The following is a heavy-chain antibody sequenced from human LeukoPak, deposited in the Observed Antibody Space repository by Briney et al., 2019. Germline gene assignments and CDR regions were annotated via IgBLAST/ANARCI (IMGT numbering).Heavy chain of an antibody. CDR2: ISSSSSYI. Sequence: GGSLRLSCAASGFTFSSYSMNWVRQAPGKGLEWVSSISSSSSYIYYADSVKGRFTISRDNAKNSLYLQMNSLRAEDTAVYYCARDKYGDYVIDYWGQGTLVTVSS. V-gene: IGHV3-21*01. CDR3: ARDKYGDYVIDY. D-gene: IGHD4-17*01. J-gene: IGHJ4*02. CDR1: GFTFSSYS.